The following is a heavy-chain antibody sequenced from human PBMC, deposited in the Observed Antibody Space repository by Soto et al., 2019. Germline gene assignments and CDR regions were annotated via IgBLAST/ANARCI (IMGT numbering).Heavy chain of an antibody. J-gene: IGHJ4*02. CDR1: VFTFSNAW. Sequence: GSLRLSCAASVFTFSNAWMSWVRQAPGKGLEWVGRIKSKTEGGTTGYAAPVKGRFTISRDDSKNTLYLQMNSLKTEDTAVYYCTTDPLTLWGQGTLVTVSS. V-gene: IGHV3-15*01. CDR2: IKSKTEGGTT. CDR3: TTDPLTL.